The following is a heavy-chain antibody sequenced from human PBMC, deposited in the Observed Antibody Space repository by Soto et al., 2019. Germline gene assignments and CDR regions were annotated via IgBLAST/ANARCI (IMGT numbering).Heavy chain of an antibody. CDR2: ISYDGSNK. J-gene: IGHJ4*02. Sequence: QVQLVESGGGVVQPGRSLRLSCAASGFTFSSYGMHWVRQAPGKGLEWVAVISYDGSNKYYADSVKGRFTISRDNSKNPLYLQMNSLRAEDTAVYYCAKDQGRSGSYFENPLDYWGQGTLVTVSS. V-gene: IGHV3-30*18. CDR3: AKDQGRSGSYFENPLDY. D-gene: IGHD3-10*01. CDR1: GFTFSSYG.